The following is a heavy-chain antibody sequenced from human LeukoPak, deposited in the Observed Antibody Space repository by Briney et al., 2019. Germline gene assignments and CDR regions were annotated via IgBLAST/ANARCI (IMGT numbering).Heavy chain of an antibody. CDR1: GGSISNTDYY. D-gene: IGHD2-2*02. J-gene: IGHJ4*02. V-gene: IGHV4-39*07. CDR3: ARGLGYCSSTSCYNEFDY. CDR2: IYYRGST. Sequence: SETLSLTCTVSGGSISNTDYYWGWIRQSPGKGLEWIGNIYYRGSTYYNPSLKSRVTISVDTSKNQFSLKLSSVTAADTAVYYCARGLGYCSSTSCYNEFDYWGQGTLVTVSS.